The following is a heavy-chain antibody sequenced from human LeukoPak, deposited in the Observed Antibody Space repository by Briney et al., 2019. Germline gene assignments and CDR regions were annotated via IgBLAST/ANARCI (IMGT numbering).Heavy chain of an antibody. D-gene: IGHD2-2*01. CDR1: GFTFSSYD. V-gene: IGHV3-48*01. CDR2: ISSSSSTI. CDR3: ARDLFPYCSSTSCYEDYFDY. Sequence: PGGSLRLSCSASGFTFSSYDMNWVRQAPGKGLEWISYISSSSSTIYYADSVKGRFTISRDNVKNSLYLQMNSLRAEDTAVYYCARDLFPYCSSTSCYEDYFDYWGQGTLVTVSS. J-gene: IGHJ4*02.